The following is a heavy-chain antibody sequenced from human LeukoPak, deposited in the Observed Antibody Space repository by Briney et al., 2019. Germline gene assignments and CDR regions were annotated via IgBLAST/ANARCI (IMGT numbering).Heavy chain of an antibody. J-gene: IGHJ4*02. V-gene: IGHV3-23*01. D-gene: IGHD3-10*01. CDR2: ISGSGGST. CDR3: AKDLGGSGSYSGYFDY. CDR1: GFTFSSYA. Sequence: GGPLRPFCAASGFTFSSYAMSWVRQAPGKGLEWVSAISGSGGSTYYADSVKGRFTISRDNSKNTLYLQMNSLRAEDTAVYYCAKDLGGSGSYSGYFDYWGQGTLVTVSS.